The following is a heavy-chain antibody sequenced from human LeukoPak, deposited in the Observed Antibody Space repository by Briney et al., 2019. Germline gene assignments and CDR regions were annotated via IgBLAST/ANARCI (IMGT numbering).Heavy chain of an antibody. J-gene: IGHJ5*02. CDR1: GYTFRSHD. D-gene: IGHD1-1*01. Sequence: ASVKVSCKASGYTFRSHDINWVRQATGQGLEGMGWVSPKTGRTGYAQKFQGRVYMSTNASLSTAYMELSSLRSDETAVYFCARESERNDGWFDPWGQGTLVTVSS. V-gene: IGHV1-8*01. CDR2: VSPKTGRT. CDR3: ARESERNDGWFDP.